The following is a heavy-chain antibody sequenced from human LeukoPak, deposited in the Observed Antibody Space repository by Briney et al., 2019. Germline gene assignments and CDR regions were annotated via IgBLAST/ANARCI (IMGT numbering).Heavy chain of an antibody. CDR2: INTDGSST. J-gene: IGHJ5*02. D-gene: IGHD5-12*01. CDR3: ARDLDGYRSGNGA. CDR1: GFTFSNYW. Sequence: PGGSLRLSCAASGFTFSNYWMHWVRQAPGKGLEWVSRINTDGSSTDYAASVKGRFTISSDNAKNPLYLQMNSPRAEDTAVYYCARDLDGYRSGNGAWGQGTLVTVSS. V-gene: IGHV3-74*01.